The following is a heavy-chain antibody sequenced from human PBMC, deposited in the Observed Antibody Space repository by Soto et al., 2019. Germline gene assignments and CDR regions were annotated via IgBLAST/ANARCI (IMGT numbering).Heavy chain of an antibody. D-gene: IGHD3-10*01. CDR1: GFSFSSYA. CDR2: ISGSGGTT. V-gene: IGHV3-23*01. Sequence: EVQLLESGGNLVQPGGSLRLSCSASGFSFSSYALTWVRQAPGKGLEWISAISGSGGTTYFADSVKDRFTISRDNSMDTLYLQINSLTAEDTAVYYCVTHHGGVLSLFHQWGQGTLVTVSS. CDR3: VTHHGGVLSLFHQ. J-gene: IGHJ4*02.